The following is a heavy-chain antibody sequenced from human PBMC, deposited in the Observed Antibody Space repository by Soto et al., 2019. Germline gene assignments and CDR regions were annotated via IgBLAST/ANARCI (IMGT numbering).Heavy chain of an antibody. D-gene: IGHD2-2*01. J-gene: IGHJ4*02. V-gene: IGHV3-23*01. CDR1: GFTFRSYA. CDR3: AKDRSSTSCYAFDY. CDR2: IGGSSGST. Sequence: EVQLLESGGGLLQPGGYLRLSCAASGFTFRSYAMSWVRQAPGKGLEWVSAIGGSSGSTDYADYVKGRFTISGDNSENTLCPQMNSLRAEDTVVYYCAKDRSSTSCYAFDYWGQGTLVTVSS.